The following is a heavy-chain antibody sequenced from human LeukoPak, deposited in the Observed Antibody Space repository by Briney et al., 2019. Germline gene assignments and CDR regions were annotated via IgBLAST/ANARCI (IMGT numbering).Heavy chain of an antibody. V-gene: IGHV4-59*08. D-gene: IGHD3-22*01. CDR2: IFSSGST. CDR1: GGSISGYY. J-gene: IGHJ4*02. CDR3: ARHYYDRSDSYSFDY. Sequence: PSETLSLTCTVSGGSISGYYWGWIRQPPGKGLEWIGCIFSSGSTNYNPSLKTRVTISEHTSVNQFSLKLGSVTAADTAVYYCARHYYDRSDSYSFDYWGQGTLVTVSS.